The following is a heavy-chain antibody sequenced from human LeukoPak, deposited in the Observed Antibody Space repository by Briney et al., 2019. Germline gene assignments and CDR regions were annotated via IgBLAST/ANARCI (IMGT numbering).Heavy chain of an antibody. CDR2: IIPIFGTA. V-gene: IGHV1-69*05. D-gene: IGHD6-6*01. Sequence: SVKVSCKASGGTFSSYAISWVRQAPGQGLEWMGGIIPIFGTANYAQKFQGRVTITTDESTSTAYMELSSLRSEDTAVYYCARDHPARADAFDIWGQGIMVTVSS. CDR1: GGTFSSYA. J-gene: IGHJ3*02. CDR3: ARDHPARADAFDI.